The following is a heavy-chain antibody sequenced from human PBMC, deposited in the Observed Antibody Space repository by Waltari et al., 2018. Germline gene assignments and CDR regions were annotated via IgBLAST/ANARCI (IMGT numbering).Heavy chain of an antibody. J-gene: IGHJ3*02. CDR1: GFSFDKYW. CDR2: IKLDGGEK. Sequence: EVQLVESGGGLVQPGGSLRLSCAASGFSFDKYWMSWFREAPGKGLEGGSNIKLDGGEKYYVDSVEGRFTISRDNAKNSLFLQMNSLRAEDTAVYSCARLLHYLDSRGYYNGYAFDIWGQGTMVSVSS. V-gene: IGHV3-7*01. D-gene: IGHD3-22*01. CDR3: ARLLHYLDSRGYYNGYAFDI.